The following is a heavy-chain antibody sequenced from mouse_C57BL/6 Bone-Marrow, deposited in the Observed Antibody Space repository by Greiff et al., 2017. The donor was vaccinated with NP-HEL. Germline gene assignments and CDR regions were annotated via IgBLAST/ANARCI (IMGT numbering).Heavy chain of an antibody. CDR1: GYTFTTYP. CDR3: ARRGYGSSYWYFDV. D-gene: IGHD1-1*01. V-gene: IGHV1-47*01. Sequence: VQLQESGAELVKPGASVKMSCKASGYTFTTYPIEWMKQNHGKSLEWIGNFHPYNDDTKYNEKFKGKATLTVEKSSSTVYLELSRLTSDDSAVYYCARRGYGSSYWYFDVWGTGTTVTVSS. CDR2: FHPYNDDT. J-gene: IGHJ1*03.